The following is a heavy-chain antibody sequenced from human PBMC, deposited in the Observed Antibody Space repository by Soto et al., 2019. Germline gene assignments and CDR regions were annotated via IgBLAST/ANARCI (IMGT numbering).Heavy chain of an antibody. Sequence: EVQLVESGGGLVQPGGSLRLSCAASGFTVSSNYMSWVRQAPGKGLEWVSVIYSGGSTYYADSVKGRFTISRDNSKNTLYLQMNSQRAEDTAVYYCARDRIAVAGTDYWGQGTLVTVSS. CDR1: GFTVSSNY. CDR2: IYSGGST. CDR3: ARDRIAVAGTDY. V-gene: IGHV3-66*01. J-gene: IGHJ4*02. D-gene: IGHD6-19*01.